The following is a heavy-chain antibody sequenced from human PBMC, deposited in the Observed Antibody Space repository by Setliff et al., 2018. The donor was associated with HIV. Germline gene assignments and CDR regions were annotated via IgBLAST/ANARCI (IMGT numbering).Heavy chain of an antibody. D-gene: IGHD5-12*01. CDR3: ARGRGYSGYYYYYYYMDV. J-gene: IGHJ6*03. V-gene: IGHV4-34*01. CDR2: INHSGST. CDR1: GGSFSGYY. Sequence: SETLSLTCAVYGGSFSGYYWSWIRQPPGKGLEWIGEINHSGSTNYNPSLKSRVTISVDTSKNQFSLKLSSVTAADTAVYYCARGRGYSGYYYYYYYMDVWGKGTAVTVSS.